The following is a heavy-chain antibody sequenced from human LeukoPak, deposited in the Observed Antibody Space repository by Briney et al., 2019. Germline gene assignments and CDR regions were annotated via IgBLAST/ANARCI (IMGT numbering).Heavy chain of an antibody. V-gene: IGHV4-39*07. CDR1: GGSMSSSSYY. CDR2: IYYNGNT. J-gene: IGHJ4*02. Sequence: SETLSLTCTVSGGSMSSSSYYWGWIRQPPGKGLEWIGGIYYNGNTYYNPSLKSRVTISVDTSKNQFSLKLSSVTAADTAVYYCARVMITFGGINSSGLYYFDYWGQGTLVTVSS. D-gene: IGHD3-16*01. CDR3: ARVMITFGGINSSGLYYFDY.